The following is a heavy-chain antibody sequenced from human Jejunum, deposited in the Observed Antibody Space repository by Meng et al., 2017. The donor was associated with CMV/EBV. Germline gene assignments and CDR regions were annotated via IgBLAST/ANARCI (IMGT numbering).Heavy chain of an antibody. CDR1: GSFTSSGHYY. CDR2: ISYNGST. Sequence: GSFTSSGHYYWGWVRQAPGKGLEWIGYISYNGSTSYNPSLKTRIDMSIDTSKAQFSLKMSSVTAADTAVYYCVSFYYDRSGHNWFDPWGRGTLVTVSS. CDR3: VSFYYDRSGHNWFDP. J-gene: IGHJ5*02. D-gene: IGHD3-22*01. V-gene: IGHV4-30-4*08.